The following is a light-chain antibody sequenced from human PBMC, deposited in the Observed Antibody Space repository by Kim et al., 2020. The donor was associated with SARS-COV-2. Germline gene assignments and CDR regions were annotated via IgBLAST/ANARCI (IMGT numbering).Light chain of an antibody. CDR1: SSNIGNQG. CDR2: RNN. V-gene: IGLV10-54*01. J-gene: IGLJ3*02. Sequence: PTATLTCTGNSSNIGNQGAAWLQQHQGHPPKLLSYRNNNRPSGISERLSASRSGNTASLTITGLQPEDEADYYCSAWDSSLSAWVFGGGTKLTVL. CDR3: SAWDSSLSAWV.